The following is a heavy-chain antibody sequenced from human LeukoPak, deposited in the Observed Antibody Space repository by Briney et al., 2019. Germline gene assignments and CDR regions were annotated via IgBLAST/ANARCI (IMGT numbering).Heavy chain of an antibody. D-gene: IGHD6-19*01. V-gene: IGHV3-23*01. Sequence: GGSLRLSCAASGFTFSSYAMSWVRQAPGKGLEWVSAISGSGGSTYYADSVKGRFTISRDNSKNTLYLQMNSLRAEDTVVYYCAKVSSGWYVGYFDYWGQGTLVTVSS. CDR3: AKVSSGWYVGYFDY. CDR1: GFTFSSYA. J-gene: IGHJ4*02. CDR2: ISGSGGST.